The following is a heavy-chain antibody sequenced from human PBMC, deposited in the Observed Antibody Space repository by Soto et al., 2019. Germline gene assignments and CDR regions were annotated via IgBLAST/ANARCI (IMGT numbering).Heavy chain of an antibody. Sequence: PGGSLRLSCAASGFTFSSYAMSWVRQAPGKGLEWVSAISGSGGSTYYADSVKGRFTISRDNSKNTLYLQRNSLRAEDTAVYYCAKDDGYYYGSGVLLDYWGQGTLVTVSS. CDR1: GFTFSSYA. V-gene: IGHV3-23*01. CDR3: AKDDGYYYGSGVLLDY. J-gene: IGHJ4*02. CDR2: ISGSGGST. D-gene: IGHD3-10*01.